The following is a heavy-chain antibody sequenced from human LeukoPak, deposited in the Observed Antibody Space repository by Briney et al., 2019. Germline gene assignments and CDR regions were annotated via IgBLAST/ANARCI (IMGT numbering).Heavy chain of an antibody. J-gene: IGHJ4*02. D-gene: IGHD3-9*01. CDR2: INHSGST. CDR1: GGSFSGYY. Sequence: SETLSLTCAVYGGSFSGYYWSWIRQPPGKGLEWIGEINHSGSTNYNPSLKSRVTISVDTSKNQFSLKLSSVTAADTAVYYCASFDGNINLYGVCEYWGQGTLVTVSS. V-gene: IGHV4-34*01. CDR3: ASFDGNINLYGVCEY.